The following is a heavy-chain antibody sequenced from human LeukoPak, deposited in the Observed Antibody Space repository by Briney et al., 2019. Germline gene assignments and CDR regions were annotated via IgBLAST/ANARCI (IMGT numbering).Heavy chain of an antibody. CDR1: GYRFATSW. D-gene: IGHD3-10*01. CDR2: IYPDDSDS. V-gene: IGHV5-51*01. J-gene: IGHJ6*02. CDR3: ARGAYGSGSSYNYYGMDV. Sequence: LGESLKISCKGSGYRFATSWIAWVRQMPGKGLEWMGIIYPDDSDSRYSPSFEGQDTFSVDKSISTAYLQWSSLKASDTAIYYCARGAYGSGSSYNYYGMDVWGQGTPVTVSS.